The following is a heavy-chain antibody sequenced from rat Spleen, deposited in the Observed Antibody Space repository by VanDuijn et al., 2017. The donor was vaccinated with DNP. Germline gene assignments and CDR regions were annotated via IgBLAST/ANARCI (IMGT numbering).Heavy chain of an antibody. D-gene: IGHD1-11*01. CDR1: GFTFSDYY. V-gene: IGHV5-27*01. CDR3: TRIGCGAVYFDY. J-gene: IGHJ2*01. CDR2: ITNSGHST. Sequence: EVQLVESGGGLVQPGRSLKLSCAASGFTFSDYYMAWVRQAPTKGLEWVAYITNSGHSTYYRDSVRGRFTISRDNAKSTLYLQMDSLRSEDTSTYYCTRIGCGAVYFDYWGQGVMVTVSS.